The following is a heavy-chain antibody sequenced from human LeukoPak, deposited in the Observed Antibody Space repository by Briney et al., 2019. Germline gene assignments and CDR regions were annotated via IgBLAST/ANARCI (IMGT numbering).Heavy chain of an antibody. J-gene: IGHJ6*02. CDR3: ARDHGVAVAGTYYYGMDV. V-gene: IGHV1-8*01. CDR2: MNPNSGNT. CDR1: GYTFTSYD. Sequence: ASVKVSCKASGYTFTSYDINWVRQATGQGLEWMGWMNPNSGNTGYAQKFQGRVTMTRNTSISTVYMELSSLRSEDTAVYYCARDHGVAVAGTYYYGMDVWGQGTTVTVSS. D-gene: IGHD6-19*01.